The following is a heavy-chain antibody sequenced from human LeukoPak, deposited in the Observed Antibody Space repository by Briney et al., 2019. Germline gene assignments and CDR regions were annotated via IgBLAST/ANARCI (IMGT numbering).Heavy chain of an antibody. Sequence: GGSLRLSCAASGFTFSSYAMSWDRQAPGKGLEWVSAISGSGGSTYYADSVKGRFTISRDNSKNTLYLQMNSLRAEDTAVYYCARRRDSGSLQHFDYWGQGTLVTVSS. V-gene: IGHV3-23*01. CDR1: GFTFSSYA. D-gene: IGHD1-26*01. CDR3: ARRRDSGSLQHFDY. J-gene: IGHJ4*02. CDR2: ISGSGGST.